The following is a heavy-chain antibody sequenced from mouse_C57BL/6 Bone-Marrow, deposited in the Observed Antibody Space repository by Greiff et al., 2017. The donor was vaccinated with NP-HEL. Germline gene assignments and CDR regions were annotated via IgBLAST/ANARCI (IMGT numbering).Heavy chain of an antibody. V-gene: IGHV14-4*01. D-gene: IGHD1-1*01. CDR2: IDPENGDT. CDR3: TTINYYGSIHWYFDV. CDR1: GFNIKDDY. Sequence: EVQLQESGAELVRPGASVKLSCTASGFNIKDDYMHWVKQRPEQGLEWIGWIDPENGDTEYASKFQGKATITADTSSNTAYLQLSSLTSEDTAVYYCTTINYYGSIHWYFDVWGTGTTVTVSS. J-gene: IGHJ1*03.